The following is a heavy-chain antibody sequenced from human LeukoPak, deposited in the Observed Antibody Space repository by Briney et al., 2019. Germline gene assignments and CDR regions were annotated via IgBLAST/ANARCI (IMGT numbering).Heavy chain of an antibody. D-gene: IGHD4/OR15-4a*01. V-gene: IGHV3-7*01. J-gene: IGHJ4*02. CDR3: AKDFVWCFDY. Sequence: GSLRLSCAASGFMFSSYWMSWVRQAPGKGLEWVADIKEDGSEKSYVDSVKGRFTISRDNSKNTLYLQMNSLRAEDTAVYYCAKDFVWCFDYWGQGTLVTVSS. CDR1: GFMFSSYW. CDR2: IKEDGSEK.